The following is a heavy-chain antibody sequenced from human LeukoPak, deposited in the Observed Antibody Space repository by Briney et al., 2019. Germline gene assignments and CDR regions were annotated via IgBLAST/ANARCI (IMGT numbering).Heavy chain of an antibody. V-gene: IGHV1-8*01. CDR2: MNPNSGNT. D-gene: IGHD6-19*01. CDR1: VYTFTRYD. J-gene: IGHJ5*02. CDR3: ARYSSGWYTNWFDP. Sequence: ASVKVSCKASVYTFTRYDINWVRQATGQGREWMGWMNPNSGNTGYAQKFQGRVTMTRNTSISTAYMELSSLRSEDTAVYYCARYSSGWYTNWFDPWGQGTLVTVSS.